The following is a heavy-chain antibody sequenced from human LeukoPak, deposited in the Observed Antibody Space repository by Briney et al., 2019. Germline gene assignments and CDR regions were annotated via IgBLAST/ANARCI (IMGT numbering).Heavy chain of an antibody. J-gene: IGHJ4*02. CDR3: ARRYGGSYLDY. CDR1: GGSISSYY. D-gene: IGHD1-26*01. V-gene: IGHV4-59*01. CDR2: ISYSGST. Sequence: SETLSLTCTVSGGSISSYYWSWIRQPPGKGLEWIGYISYSGSTNYNPSLKSRVTISVDTSKNQFSLKLSSVTAADTAVYYCARRYGGSYLDYSGQGTLVTVST.